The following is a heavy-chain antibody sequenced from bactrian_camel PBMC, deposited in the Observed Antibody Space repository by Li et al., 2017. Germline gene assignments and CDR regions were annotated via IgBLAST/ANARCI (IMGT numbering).Heavy chain of an antibody. D-gene: IGHD4*01. CDR2: LTSDGTP. V-gene: IGHV3S53*01. CDR1: GFIFINCR. CDR3: VAGYYSDFIADLNPSEYDY. J-gene: IGHJ4*01. Sequence: HVQLVESGGGSVQAGGSLNVSCLASGFIFINCRMSWYRQAPGKERERELVSVLTSDGTPTYVDSVKGRFTISQNNAKNTLWLQMNSLKPEDTAMYYCVAGYYSDFIADLNPSEYDYWGQGTQVTVS.